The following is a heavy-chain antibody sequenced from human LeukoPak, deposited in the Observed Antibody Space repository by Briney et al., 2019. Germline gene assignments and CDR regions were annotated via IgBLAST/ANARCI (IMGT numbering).Heavy chain of an antibody. Sequence: SQTLSLTCAITGDSVTSNTAAWNWIRQSPSRGLEWLGSTYYRSKWYNDYAVSVKTRITINPDTSKNQFSLQLNSVTPEDTAVYYCARVGYYLTTLAFDIWGQGTMVTVS. CDR1: GDSVTSNTAA. CDR3: ARVGYYLTTLAFDI. D-gene: IGHD3-22*01. V-gene: IGHV6-1*01. CDR2: TYYRSKWYN. J-gene: IGHJ3*02.